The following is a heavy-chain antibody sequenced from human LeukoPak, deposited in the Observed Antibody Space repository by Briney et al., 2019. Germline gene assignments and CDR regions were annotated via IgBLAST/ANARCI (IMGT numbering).Heavy chain of an antibody. J-gene: IGHJ4*02. CDR3: ARATMYSSGVDY. V-gene: IGHV1-2*04. CDR1: GYTFTGYY. CDR2: INPNSGGT. D-gene: IGHD6-25*01. Sequence: ASVKVSCKASGYTFTGYYMHWVRQAPGQGLEWMGWINPNSGGTNYAQKFQDWVTMTRDTSISTAYMELSRVRSDDTAVYYCARATMYSSGVDYWGQGTLVNVSS.